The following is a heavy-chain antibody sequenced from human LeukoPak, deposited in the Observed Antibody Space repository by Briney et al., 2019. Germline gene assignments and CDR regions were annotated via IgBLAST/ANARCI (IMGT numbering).Heavy chain of an antibody. CDR3: ARGGSGLEY. CDR2: INPSRGIT. V-gene: IGHV1-46*04. CDR1: GYTFTSYY. D-gene: IGHD3-3*01. Sequence: ASVKVSCKASGYTFTSYYMYWVRQAPGQGLEWMGIINPSRGITNSAQKLQGRVTMTRYTSTSTVYMELSSLRSDDTAVYYCARGGSGLEYWGQGTLVTVSS. J-gene: IGHJ4*02.